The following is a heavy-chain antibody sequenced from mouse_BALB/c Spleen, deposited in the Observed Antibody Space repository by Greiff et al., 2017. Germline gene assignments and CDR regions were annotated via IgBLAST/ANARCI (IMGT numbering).Heavy chain of an antibody. Sequence: DVQLQESGPELVKPGASVKISCKASGYSFTGYFMHWVKQRHGKSLEWIGRINPYNGDTFYNQKFKGKAPLTVDESSSTAYMELLSLTSEDSAVYYCGRSGYDHAMDYWGQGTSVTVSS. D-gene: IGHD2-2*01. CDR2: INPYNGDT. CDR1: GYSFTGYF. J-gene: IGHJ4*01. V-gene: IGHV1-37*01. CDR3: GRSGYDHAMDY.